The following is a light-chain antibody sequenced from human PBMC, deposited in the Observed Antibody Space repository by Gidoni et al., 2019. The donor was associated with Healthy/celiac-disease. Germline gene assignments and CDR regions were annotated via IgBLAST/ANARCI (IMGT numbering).Light chain of an antibody. V-gene: IGKV3-11*01. Sequence: EIVLTQSPATLSLSPGERATHSCRASQSVSSYLAWYQQKPGQAPRLLIYDASNMATGIPARFSGSGSGTDFTLTISSLEPEDFAVYYCQQRSNSPITFGQGTRLEIK. CDR1: QSVSSY. CDR3: QQRSNSPIT. CDR2: DAS. J-gene: IGKJ5*01.